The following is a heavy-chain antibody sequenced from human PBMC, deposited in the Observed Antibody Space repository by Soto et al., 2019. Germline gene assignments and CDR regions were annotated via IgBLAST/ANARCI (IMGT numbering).Heavy chain of an antibody. V-gene: IGHV4-31*03. CDR1: GGSMTSGDQY. D-gene: IGHD1-1*01. J-gene: IGHJ6*02. CDR2: INHRGSL. CDR3: AREPPQRQGRHMDV. Sequence: SETLSLTCTVTGGSMTSGDQYWTWIRHRPGEGLEWFGYINHRGSLYYNPSLKSRVSMSVDTSKNQFSLNLSSVTAADTAVYYCAREPPQRQGRHMDVWGQVTTVTVSS.